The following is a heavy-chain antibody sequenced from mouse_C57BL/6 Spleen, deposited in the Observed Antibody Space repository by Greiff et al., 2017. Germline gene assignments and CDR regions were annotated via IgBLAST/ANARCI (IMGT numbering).Heavy chain of an antibody. J-gene: IGHJ4*01. Sequence: EVQRVESGEGLVKPGGSLKLSCAASGFTFSSYAMSWVRQTPEKRLEWVSYISSGGDYIYYADTVKGRFTISRDNARNTLYLQMSSLKSEDTAMYYCTRDQGDYYGSSSMDYWGQGTSVTVSS. D-gene: IGHD1-1*01. CDR2: ISSGGDYI. CDR1: GFTFSSYA. V-gene: IGHV5-9-1*02. CDR3: TRDQGDYYGSSSMDY.